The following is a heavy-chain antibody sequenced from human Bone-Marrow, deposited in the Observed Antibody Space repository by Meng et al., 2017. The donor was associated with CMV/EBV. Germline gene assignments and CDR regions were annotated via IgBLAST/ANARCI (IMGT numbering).Heavy chain of an antibody. CDR3: ARELRDSYNFDY. CDR2: INPTGGNA. Sequence: ASVKVSCKTSRNIFTSYYIHWVRQAPGQGLEWMGIINPTGGNAGYAQKFQGRVTMTRDTSTTTVYMELSSLGSDDTAVYYCARELRDSYNFDYWGQGTTVTVSS. J-gene: IGHJ4*02. V-gene: IGHV1-46*01. D-gene: IGHD5-24*01. CDR1: RNIFTSYY.